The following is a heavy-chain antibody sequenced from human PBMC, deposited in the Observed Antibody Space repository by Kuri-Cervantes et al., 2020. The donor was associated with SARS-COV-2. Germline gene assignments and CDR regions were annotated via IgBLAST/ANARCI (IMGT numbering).Heavy chain of an antibody. D-gene: IGHD4-17*01. J-gene: IGHJ4*02. CDR1: GFTFRSYA. CDR2: TYSGGSST. CDR3: AKDREVHDYGGSFDY. V-gene: IGHV3-23*03. Sequence: GESLKISCAASGFTFRSYAMSWVRQAPGKGLEWVSVTYSGGSSTYYADSVKGRFTISRDNSKNTLYLQMSSLRAEDTAVYYCAKDREVHDYGGSFDYWGQETLVTVSS.